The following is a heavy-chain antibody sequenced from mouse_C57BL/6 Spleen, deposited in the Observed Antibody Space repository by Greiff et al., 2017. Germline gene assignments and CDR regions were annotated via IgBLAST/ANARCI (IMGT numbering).Heavy chain of an antibody. CDR1: GFTFSDYY. D-gene: IGHD2-3*01. CDR3: ARWLLRGWYFDV. Sequence: EVQVVESGGGLVQPGGSLKLSCAASGFTFSDYYMYWVRQTPEKRLEWVAYISNGGGSTYYPDTVKGRFTISRDNAKNTLYLQMSRLKSEDTAMYYCARWLLRGWYFDVWGTGTTVTVSS. V-gene: IGHV5-12*01. CDR2: ISNGGGST. J-gene: IGHJ1*03.